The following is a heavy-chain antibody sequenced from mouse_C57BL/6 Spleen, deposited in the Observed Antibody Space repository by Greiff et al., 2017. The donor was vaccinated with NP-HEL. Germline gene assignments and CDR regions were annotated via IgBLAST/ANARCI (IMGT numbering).Heavy chain of an antibody. J-gene: IGHJ4*01. Sequence: QVQLQQSGAELVRPGTSVKVSCKASGYAFTNYLIEWVKQRPGQGLEWIGVINPGSGGTNYNEKFKGKATLTVDKSSSTAYMQLSSLTSDDSSVYFCARYGGLSYAMDHWGQGTSVTVSS. CDR1: GYAFTNYL. CDR3: ARYGGLSYAMDH. CDR2: INPGSGGT. V-gene: IGHV1-54*01. D-gene: IGHD1-1*02.